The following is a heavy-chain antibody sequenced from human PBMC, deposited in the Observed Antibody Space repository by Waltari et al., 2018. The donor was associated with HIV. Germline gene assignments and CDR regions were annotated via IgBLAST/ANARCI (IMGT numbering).Heavy chain of an antibody. J-gene: IGHJ4*02. CDR2: INTDGSST. CDR3: ATSVESYDFWSGAYYFDY. V-gene: IGHV3-74*01. Sequence: EVQVVESGGGLVQPGGTLRLSCAASGFNFSSYWMHWVRQVPGKGLEWVSRINTDGSSTSYADSVEGRCTISRDNAKNTLFLQLYSLRAEDTAVYYCATSVESYDFWSGAYYFDYWGQGTLVTVSS. D-gene: IGHD3-3*01. CDR1: GFNFSSYW.